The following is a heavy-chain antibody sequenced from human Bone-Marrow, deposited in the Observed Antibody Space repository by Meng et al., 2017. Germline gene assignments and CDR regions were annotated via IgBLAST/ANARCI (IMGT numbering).Heavy chain of an antibody. D-gene: IGHD6-13*01. CDR3: ARDSRGIAAAGPFDY. CDR1: GYTFTGYY. V-gene: IGHV1-2*02. J-gene: IGHJ4*02. CDR2: INPNSGGT. Sequence: ASVKVSCKASGYTFTGYYIHWVRQAPGQGLEWMGWINPNSGGTDYAQKFQGRVTLTRDTSISTVYMELSRLTSDDTAVYYCARDSRGIAAAGPFDYWGQGTLVTVS.